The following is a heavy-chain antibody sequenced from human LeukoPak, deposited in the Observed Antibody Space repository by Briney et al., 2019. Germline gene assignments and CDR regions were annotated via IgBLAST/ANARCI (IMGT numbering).Heavy chain of an antibody. CDR3: ARGPTRYYFDY. Sequence: SETLSLTCTVSGGSISNYYWSWIRQPPGRGLEWIGYVYSSGSTNYNPSLKSRVTISVGTSKNQLSLKLSSVTAADTAVYYCARGPTRYYFDYWGQGTLVTVSS. CDR1: GGSISNYY. CDR2: VYSSGST. J-gene: IGHJ4*02. V-gene: IGHV4-59*01.